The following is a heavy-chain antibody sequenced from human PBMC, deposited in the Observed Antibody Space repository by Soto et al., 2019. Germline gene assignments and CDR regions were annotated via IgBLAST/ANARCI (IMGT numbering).Heavy chain of an antibody. D-gene: IGHD2-21*02. J-gene: IGHJ5*02. V-gene: IGHV1-3*01. Sequence: SVKPACKSCGEAFTCKDRGAVHQANGQRLEWMGWINAGNGNTKYSQKFQGRVTITRDTSASTAYMELSSLRSEDTAVYYCARGFRGGDAYWFDPWVGEWNPGNRL. CDR2: INAGNGNT. CDR1: GEAFTCKD. CDR3: ARGFRGGDAYWFDP.